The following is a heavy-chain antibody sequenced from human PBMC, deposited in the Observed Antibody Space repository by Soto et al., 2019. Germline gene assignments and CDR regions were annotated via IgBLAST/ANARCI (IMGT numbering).Heavy chain of an antibody. CDR1: GGTFSSYS. V-gene: IGHV1-69*13. D-gene: IGHD1-26*01. Sequence: AVKVSCKASGGTFSSYSINWVRQAPGQGLEWMGEIIPIFGTANYAQKFQGRVTITADESTSTAYMELSSLRSEDTAVYYCARDGGRHSGGIDYWGQGTLVTVSS. CDR3: ARDGGRHSGGIDY. J-gene: IGHJ4*02. CDR2: IIPIFGTA.